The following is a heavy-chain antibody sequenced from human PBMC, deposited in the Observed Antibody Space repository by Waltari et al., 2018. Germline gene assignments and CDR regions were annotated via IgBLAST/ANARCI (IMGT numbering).Heavy chain of an antibody. V-gene: IGHV6-1*01. J-gene: IGHJ4*02. CDR2: TYYRSKWYS. Sequence: QVQLQQSGPGLVKPSQTLSLTCAISGDSVSSNSAAWDWIRQSPSRGLEWLGRTYYRSKWYSHYAESVKSRMTINADTSKNEFSLQLTSVSPEDTGLYFCARTTITVFGVVVGALDNWGPGTLVTVSP. CDR1: GDSVSSNSAA. D-gene: IGHD3-3*01. CDR3: ARTTITVFGVVVGALDN.